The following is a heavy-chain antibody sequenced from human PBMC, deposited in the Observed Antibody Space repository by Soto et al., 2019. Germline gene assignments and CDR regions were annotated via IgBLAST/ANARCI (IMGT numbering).Heavy chain of an antibody. J-gene: IGHJ3*02. CDR1: GFTFSSYG. CDR3: ASLPDAFDI. Sequence: LRLSCAASGFTFSSYGMHWVRQAPGKGLEWVAVIWYDGSNKYYADSVKGRFTISRDNSKNTLYLQMNSLRAEDTAVYYCASLPDAFDIWGQGTMVTVSS. V-gene: IGHV3-33*01. CDR2: IWYDGSNK.